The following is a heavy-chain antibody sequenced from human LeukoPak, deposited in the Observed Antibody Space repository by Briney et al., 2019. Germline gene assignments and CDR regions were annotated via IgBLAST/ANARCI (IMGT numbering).Heavy chain of an antibody. J-gene: IGHJ4*02. CDR1: GGSIRSSYYY. CDR3: ARAQYDSSGYYLDY. Sequence: SETLSLTCTVSGGSIRSSYYYWSWIRQPPGKGLEWIGYIYYSGSTYYNPSLKSRVTISVDTSKNQFSLKLSSVTAADTAVYYCARAQYDSSGYYLDYWGQGTLVTVSS. V-gene: IGHV4-30-4*01. CDR2: IYYSGST. D-gene: IGHD3-22*01.